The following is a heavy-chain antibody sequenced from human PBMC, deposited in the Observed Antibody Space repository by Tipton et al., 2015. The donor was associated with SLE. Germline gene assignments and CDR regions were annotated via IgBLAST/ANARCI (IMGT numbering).Heavy chain of an antibody. CDR3: ARDPDSSGWYNWFDP. Sequence: TLSLTCTVSGGSISSSSYYWGWIRQPPGKGLEWIGSIYYSGSTNYNPSLKSRVTISVDTSKNQFSLKLSSVTAADTAVYYCARDPDSSGWYNWFDPWGQGTLVTVSP. V-gene: IGHV4-39*07. D-gene: IGHD6-13*01. J-gene: IGHJ5*02. CDR2: IYYSGST. CDR1: GGSISSSSYY.